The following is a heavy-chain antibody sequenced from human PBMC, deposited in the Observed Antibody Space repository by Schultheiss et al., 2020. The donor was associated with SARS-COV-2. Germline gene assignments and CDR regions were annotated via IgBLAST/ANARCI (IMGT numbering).Heavy chain of an antibody. J-gene: IGHJ6*03. D-gene: IGHD1-26*01. CDR2: IYYSGST. CDR3: ARFEGDYYYYMDV. CDR1: GGSISSYY. V-gene: IGHV4-59*01. Sequence: GSLRLSCTVSGGSISSYYWSWIRQPPGKGLEWIGYIYYSGSTNYNPSLKSRVTISVDTSKNQFSLKLSSVTAADTAVYYCARFEGDYYYYMDVWGKGTTVTVSS.